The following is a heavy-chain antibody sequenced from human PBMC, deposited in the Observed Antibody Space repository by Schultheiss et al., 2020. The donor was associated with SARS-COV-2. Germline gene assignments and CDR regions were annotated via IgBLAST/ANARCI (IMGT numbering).Heavy chain of an antibody. D-gene: IGHD4-17*01. V-gene: IGHV1-2*06. CDR2: INPNSGGT. CDR3: ARDNDYGDYPNFDY. J-gene: IGHJ4*02. CDR1: GYTFTGYY. Sequence: ASVKVSCKASGYTFTGYYMHWVRQAPGQGLEWMGRINPNSGGTNYAQKFQGRVTMTTDTSTSTAYMELRSLRSDDTAVYYCARDNDYGDYPNFDYWGQGTLVTVSS.